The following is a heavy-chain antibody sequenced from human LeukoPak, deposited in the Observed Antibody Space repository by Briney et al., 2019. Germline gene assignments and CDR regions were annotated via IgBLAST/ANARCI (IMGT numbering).Heavy chain of an antibody. CDR3: ARHSGSNRKPLLDY. V-gene: IGHV4-59*08. D-gene: IGHD1-14*01. Sequence: SETLSLTCTVSGGSISSYYWSWIRQPPGKGLEWMGYIYYSGSTNYNPSLKSRVTISVDTSKNQFSLKLSSVTAADTAVYYCARHSGSNRKPLLDYWGQGTLVTVSS. CDR1: GGSISSYY. J-gene: IGHJ4*02. CDR2: IYYSGST.